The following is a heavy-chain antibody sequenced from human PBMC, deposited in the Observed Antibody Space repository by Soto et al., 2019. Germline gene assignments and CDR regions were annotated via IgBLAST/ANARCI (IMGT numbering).Heavy chain of an antibody. CDR2: ISGSGGST. J-gene: IGHJ4*02. D-gene: IGHD3-22*01. V-gene: IGHV3-23*01. Sequence: GGSLRLSCGASGFTFSSYAMSWFRQAPGKGLEWVSAISGSGGSTYYADSVKGRFTISRDNSKNTLYLQMNSLRAEDTAVYYCAKESYDSSGYPLDYWGQGTLVTVSS. CDR1: GFTFSSYA. CDR3: AKESYDSSGYPLDY.